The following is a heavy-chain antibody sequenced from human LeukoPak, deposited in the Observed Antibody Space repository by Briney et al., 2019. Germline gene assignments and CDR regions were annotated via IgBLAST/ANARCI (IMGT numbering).Heavy chain of an antibody. CDR2: IYTSGST. Sequence: SETLSLTCTVSGGSLSSGSYYWSWIRQPAGKGLEWIGRIYTSGSTNYNPSLKSRVTISVDTPKNQYSLKLTSVTVADTAVYYCARARELLSWFDPWGQGTLVTVSS. CDR1: GGSLSSGSYY. D-gene: IGHD1-26*01. V-gene: IGHV4-61*02. CDR3: ARARELLSWFDP. J-gene: IGHJ5*02.